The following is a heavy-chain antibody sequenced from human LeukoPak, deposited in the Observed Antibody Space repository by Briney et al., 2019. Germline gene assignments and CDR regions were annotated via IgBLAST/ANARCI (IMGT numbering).Heavy chain of an antibody. CDR3: ASPGMGSSSSDY. Sequence: GGSLRLSCATSGFTFRNYVMHWVRQAPGKGLEWLALLSSDGTNDYYADSVKGRFTISRDNSKNTLYLQMNSLRAEDTAVYYCASPGMGSSSSDYWGQGTLVTVSS. CDR2: LSSDGTND. V-gene: IGHV3-33*05. D-gene: IGHD3-16*01. CDR1: GFTFRNYV. J-gene: IGHJ4*02.